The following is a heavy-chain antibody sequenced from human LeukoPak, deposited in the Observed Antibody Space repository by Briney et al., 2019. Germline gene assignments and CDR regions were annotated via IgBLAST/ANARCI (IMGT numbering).Heavy chain of an antibody. Sequence: SVKVSCKASRGTFSSYAISWVRQAPGQGLEWMGRIIPILGIANYAQKFQGRVTITADKSTSTAYMELSSLRSEDTAVYYCASDIRLQFAFDIWGQGTMVTVSS. CDR3: ASDIRLQFAFDI. CDR2: IIPILGIA. CDR1: RGTFSSYA. D-gene: IGHD5-24*01. J-gene: IGHJ3*02. V-gene: IGHV1-69*04.